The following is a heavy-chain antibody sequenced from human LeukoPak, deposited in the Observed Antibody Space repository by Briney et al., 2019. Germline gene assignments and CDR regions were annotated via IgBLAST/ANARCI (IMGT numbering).Heavy chain of an antibody. CDR3: ARGISRIEY. Sequence: EASVKVSCKASGDTFNTYAITWVRQAPGQGLEWMGRIVPIVGIANYAQRFKGRLTITADKSTSTVYMDLSNLTSEDTSVYYCARGISRIEYWGQGTLITVST. D-gene: IGHD2-2*01. V-gene: IGHV1-69*04. CDR2: IVPIVGIA. J-gene: IGHJ4*02. CDR1: GDTFNTYA.